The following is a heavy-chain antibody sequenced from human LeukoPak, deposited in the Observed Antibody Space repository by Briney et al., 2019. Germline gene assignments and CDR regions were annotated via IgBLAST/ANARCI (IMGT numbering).Heavy chain of an antibody. V-gene: IGHV1-46*01. Sequence: ASVKVSCKASGYTFTSYYMHWVRQAPGQGLEWMGIINPNGASTSYAQKFQGRVTMTRDMSTSTVYMELSSLRSEDTAVYYCARDWGYCSGGSCSARNWFDPWGQGTLVTVSS. CDR1: GYTFTSYY. CDR2: INPNGAST. J-gene: IGHJ5*02. CDR3: ARDWGYCSGGSCSARNWFDP. D-gene: IGHD2-15*01.